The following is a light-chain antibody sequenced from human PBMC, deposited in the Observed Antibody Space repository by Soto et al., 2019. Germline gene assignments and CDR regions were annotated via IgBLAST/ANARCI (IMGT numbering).Light chain of an antibody. CDR1: EIVVSY. CDR2: DTS. V-gene: IGKV3-11*01. Sequence: EVVVTQSRATLSLSPVDVGTRACRASEIVVSYLAWYQQRPDQAPRLVIYDTSTRATGIADRFSGSGSGTEFTCATGSLERAEFAASQCKQGGYRRPQVFGPGTKVDIK. CDR3: KQGGYRRPQV. J-gene: IGKJ1*01.